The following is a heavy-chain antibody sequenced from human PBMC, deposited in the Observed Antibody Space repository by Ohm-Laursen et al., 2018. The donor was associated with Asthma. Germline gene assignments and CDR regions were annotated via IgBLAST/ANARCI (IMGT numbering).Heavy chain of an antibody. Sequence: GSLRLSCSASGYTFSRYSIHWVRQIPGKGLEWVASISTASTFIYYADSVRGRFTTSRDNGRNSVYLQMNSLRAEDTALDYCARIGPEWGLPGREYSLHHWGEGALVTVSS. CDR1: GYTFSRYS. V-gene: IGHV3-21*01. CDR2: ISTASTFI. CDR3: ARIGPEWGLPGREYSLHH. D-gene: IGHD1-26*01. J-gene: IGHJ1*01.